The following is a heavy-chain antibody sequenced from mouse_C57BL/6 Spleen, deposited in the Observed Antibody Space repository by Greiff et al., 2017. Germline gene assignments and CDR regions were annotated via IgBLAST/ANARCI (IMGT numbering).Heavy chain of an antibody. CDR3: ARVGQLRLRNAMDY. V-gene: IGHV1-55*01. CDR2: IYPGSGST. D-gene: IGHD3-2*02. CDR1: GYTFTSYW. Sequence: QVQLQQPGAELVKPGASVKMSCKASGYTFTSYWITWVKQRPGQGLERIGDIYPGSGSTNYNEQFKSKATLTVDTSSSTAYMPLSSLTSEDSAGYYCARVGQLRLRNAMDYWGQGTSVTVAS. J-gene: IGHJ4*01.